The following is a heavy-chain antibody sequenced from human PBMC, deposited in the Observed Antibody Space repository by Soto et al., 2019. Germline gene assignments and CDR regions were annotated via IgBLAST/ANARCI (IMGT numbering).Heavy chain of an antibody. J-gene: IGHJ4*02. CDR3: ARYSTSFAFDY. D-gene: IGHD6-6*01. CDR1: GASITNKNYY. Sequence: SETLSLTCIVSGASITNKNYYWGWIRQPPGKGLEWIGTIYYSGTTFYNPSLKSRLTISVDTPKNQLSLKVNSVTAADTAVYHCARYSTSFAFDYWGREPWSPSPQ. V-gene: IGHV4-39*01. CDR2: IYYSGTT.